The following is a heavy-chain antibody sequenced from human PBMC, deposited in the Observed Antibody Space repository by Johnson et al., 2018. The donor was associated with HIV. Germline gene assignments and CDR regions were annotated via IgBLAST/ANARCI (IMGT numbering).Heavy chain of an antibody. J-gene: IGHJ3*02. CDR3: ARAYSYGAFDI. D-gene: IGHD5-18*01. V-gene: IGHV3-66*01. CDR1: GFTVSTNY. CDR2: IYSGDTT. Sequence: VLLVESGGGLVQPGGSLRLSCASGFTVSTNYMSWVRQAPGKGLEWVSVIYSGDTTYYAASVKGRFTISRDNSKNTLYLQMNSLRAEDMAVYYCARAYSYGAFDIWGLGTKVTVSS.